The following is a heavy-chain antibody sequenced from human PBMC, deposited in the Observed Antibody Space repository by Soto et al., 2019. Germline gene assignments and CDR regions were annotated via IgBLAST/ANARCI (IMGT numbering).Heavy chain of an antibody. CDR1: GYTFTSYG. Sequence: ASVKVSCKASGYTFTSYGISWVRQAPGQGLEWMGWISAYNGNTNYAQKLQGRVTMTTDTSTSTAYMELRSLRSDDTAVYYCARSEITIFGVVIIPSNFDYWGQGTLVTVSS. D-gene: IGHD3-3*01. CDR2: ISAYNGNT. CDR3: ARSEITIFGVVIIPSNFDY. V-gene: IGHV1-18*01. J-gene: IGHJ4*02.